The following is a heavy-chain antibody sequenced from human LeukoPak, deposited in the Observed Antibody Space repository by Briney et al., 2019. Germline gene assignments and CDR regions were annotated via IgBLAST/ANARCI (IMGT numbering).Heavy chain of an antibody. CDR1: GFTFSSYA. J-gene: IGHJ4*02. CDR3: AKLPLLYGSSGYFDY. V-gene: IGHV3-23*01. D-gene: IGHD3-22*01. CDR2: ISGSGGST. Sequence: GGSLRLSCAASGFTFSSYAMSWVRQAPGKGLEWVSAISGSGGSTYYADSVKGRFTTSRDNSKNTLYLQMNSLRAEDTAVYYCAKLPLLYGSSGYFDYWGQGTLVTVSS.